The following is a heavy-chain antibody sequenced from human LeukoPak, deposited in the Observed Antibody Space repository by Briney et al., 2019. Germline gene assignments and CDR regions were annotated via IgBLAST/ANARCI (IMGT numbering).Heavy chain of an antibody. V-gene: IGHV4-59*01. D-gene: IGHD3-10*01. CDR3: ARVLRPMASQYYFDY. CDR1: GASINTYY. Sequence: PSETPSHTCTVSGASINTYYWSWIRQPPGKGLEWIGYIYYSGTTSYNPSLKTRVTISIDTSKNQFSLKLSSVTAADTAVYYCARVLRPMASQYYFDYWGQGTLVTVSS. J-gene: IGHJ4*02. CDR2: IYYSGTT.